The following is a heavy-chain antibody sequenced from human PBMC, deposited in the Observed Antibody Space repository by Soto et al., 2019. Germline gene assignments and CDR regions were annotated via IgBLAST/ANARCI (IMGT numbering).Heavy chain of an antibody. CDR3: AREETTTISLAGGNWFDP. D-gene: IGHD3-3*01. CDR2: INPNSGGT. CDR1: GYTFTGYY. Sequence: VKVSCKASGYTFTGYYMHWVRQAPGQGLEWMGWINPNSGGTNYAQKFQGWVTMTRDTSISTAYMELSRLRSDDTAVYYCAREETTTISLAGGNWFDPWGQGTLVTSPQ. J-gene: IGHJ5*02. V-gene: IGHV1-2*04.